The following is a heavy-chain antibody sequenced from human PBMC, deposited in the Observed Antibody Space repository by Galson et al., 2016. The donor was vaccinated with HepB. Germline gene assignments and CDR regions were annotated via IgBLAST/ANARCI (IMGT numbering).Heavy chain of an antibody. CDR3: ARQRYYNFWGSFCPRGAMDV. Sequence: QSGAEVKKPGETPRISCQASGYSFSSYWIAWVRQEPGKGLEWMGMVYPGDSDTKYSPSFQGHVTISADASTSIAFLQWSGLKASDTAIYYCARQRYYNFWGSFCPRGAMDVWGQGTTVTVSS. D-gene: IGHD3-3*01. CDR2: VYPGDSDT. V-gene: IGHV5-51*01. J-gene: IGHJ6*02. CDR1: GYSFSSYW.